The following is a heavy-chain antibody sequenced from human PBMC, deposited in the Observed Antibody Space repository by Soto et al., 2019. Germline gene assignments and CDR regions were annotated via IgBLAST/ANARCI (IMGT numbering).Heavy chain of an antibody. CDR1: GGSINNYY. D-gene: IGHD5-18*01. CDR3: ARVDTYDTTTYYFDY. V-gene: IGHV4-59*01. Sequence: PSETLSLTCTVSGGSINNYYWSWIRQPPGKGLEWIGYIFYSGSTNYNPSLKSRVTIAVDTSRNQFSLKLSSVTAADTAVYYCARVDTYDTTTYYFDYWGQGTLVTVSS. CDR2: IFYSGST. J-gene: IGHJ4*02.